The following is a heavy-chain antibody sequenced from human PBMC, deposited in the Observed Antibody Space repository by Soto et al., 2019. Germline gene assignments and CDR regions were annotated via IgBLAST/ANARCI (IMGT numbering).Heavy chain of an antibody. CDR1: GFTFSSYG. J-gene: IGHJ4*02. CDR2: IWYDGSNK. D-gene: IGHD2-21*01. V-gene: IGHV3-33*01. CDR3: AREPAYCGGDCLDY. Sequence: GGSLRLSCAASGFTFSSYGMHWVRQAPGKGLEWVAVIWYDGSNKYYADSVKGRFTISRDNSKNTLYLQMNSLRAEDTAVYYCAREPAYCGGDCLDYWGQGTLVTVSS.